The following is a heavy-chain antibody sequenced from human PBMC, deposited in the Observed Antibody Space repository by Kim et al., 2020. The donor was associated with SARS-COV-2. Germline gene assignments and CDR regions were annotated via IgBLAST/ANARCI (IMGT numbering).Heavy chain of an antibody. D-gene: IGHD3-22*01. J-gene: IGHJ4*02. CDR3: ALGTGGDSSGYHINY. CDR2: INAGNGNT. V-gene: IGHV1-3*01. CDR1: GYTFTSYA. Sequence: ASVKVSCKASGYTFTSYAMHWVRQAPGQRLEWMGWINAGNGNTKYSQKFQGRVTITRDTSASTAYMELSSLRSEDTAVYYCALGTGGDSSGYHINYWGQGTLVTVSS.